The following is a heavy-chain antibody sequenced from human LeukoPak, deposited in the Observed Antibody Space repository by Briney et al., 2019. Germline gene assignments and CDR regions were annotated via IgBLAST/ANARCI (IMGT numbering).Heavy chain of an antibody. V-gene: IGHV3-21*01. D-gene: IGHD2-2*01. Sequence: GGSLRLSCAASRFTFSNYSMNWVRQAPGKGLEWVSSISSSSSYIYYADPVKGRFTISRDNAKNSLYLQMNSLRAEDTAVYYCARGRAVVVPAASMDVWGQGTTVTVSS. CDR2: ISSSSSYI. CDR1: RFTFSNYS. J-gene: IGHJ6*02. CDR3: ARGRAVVVPAASMDV.